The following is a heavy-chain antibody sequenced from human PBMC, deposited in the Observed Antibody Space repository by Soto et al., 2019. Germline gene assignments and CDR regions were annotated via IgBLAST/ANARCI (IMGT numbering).Heavy chain of an antibody. Sequence: SVKVSCKASGGTFSSYAISWVRQAPGQGLEWMGGIIPIFGTANYAQKFQGRVTITADESTSTAYMELSSLRSEDTAVYYCAKGPAIVLVPAAMNYYYGMDVWGQGTTLTVSS. D-gene: IGHD2-2*01. J-gene: IGHJ6*02. CDR2: IIPIFGTA. CDR1: GGTFSSYA. CDR3: AKGPAIVLVPAAMNYYYGMDV. V-gene: IGHV1-69*13.